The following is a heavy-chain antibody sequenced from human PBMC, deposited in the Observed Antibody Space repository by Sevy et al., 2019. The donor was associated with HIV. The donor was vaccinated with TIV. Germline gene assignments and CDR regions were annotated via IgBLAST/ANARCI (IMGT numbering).Heavy chain of an antibody. CDR3: ARVRYYYASGRNGMDV. CDR1: GYTFTSYG. J-gene: IGHJ6*02. D-gene: IGHD3-10*01. V-gene: IGHV1-18*01. Sequence: ASVKVSCKASGYTFTSYGISWVRQAPGQGLEWMGWISAYNGNTNYAQKLQGRVTMTTDTSTSTAYMELRSLRSDDTAVYYCARVRYYYASGRNGMDVWGQGTTVTVSS. CDR2: ISAYNGNT.